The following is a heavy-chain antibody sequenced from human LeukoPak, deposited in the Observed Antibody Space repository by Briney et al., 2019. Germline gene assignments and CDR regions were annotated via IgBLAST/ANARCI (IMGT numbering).Heavy chain of an antibody. V-gene: IGHV4-39*01. CDR3: ARLHRAGGAARVEVY. CDR2: IYYSGST. Sequence: PSETLSLTCTVSGGSISSSSYYGGRIRQPPGKGLEWVGSIYYSGSTYYNPSLKSRVTISLDTSKNQFSLKLSSVTAADTAVYYCARLHRAGGAARVEVYWGQRTLVTVS. D-gene: IGHD6-6*01. J-gene: IGHJ4*02. CDR1: GGSISSSSYY.